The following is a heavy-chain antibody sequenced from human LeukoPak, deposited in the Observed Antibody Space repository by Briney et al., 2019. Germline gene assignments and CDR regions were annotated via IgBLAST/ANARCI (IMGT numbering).Heavy chain of an antibody. V-gene: IGHV3-9*01. J-gene: IGHJ4*02. Sequence: GGSLRLSCAASGFTFEEYAMHWVRQPPGKGPEWVSGITWNSGKTDYADSVKGRFTISRDNAKNSLYLHMNNLRPEDTAFYFCANGESYYYASGGGCWGQGTRVTVSS. CDR2: ITWNSGKT. D-gene: IGHD3-10*01. CDR1: GFTFEEYA. CDR3: ANGESYYYASGGGC.